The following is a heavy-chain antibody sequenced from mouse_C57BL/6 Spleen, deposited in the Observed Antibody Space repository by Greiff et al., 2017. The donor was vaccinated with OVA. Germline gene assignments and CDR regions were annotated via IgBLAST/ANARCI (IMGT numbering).Heavy chain of an antibody. CDR3: ARSYGDY. D-gene: IGHD1-1*02. CDR1: GYTFTNYW. V-gene: IGHV1-63*01. Sequence: QVQLKESGAELVRPGTSVKMSCKASGYTFTNYWIGWAKQRPGHGLEWIGDIYPGGGYTNYNEKFKGKATLTADKSSSTAYMQFSSLTSEDSAIYYCARSYGDYWGQGTTLTVSS. J-gene: IGHJ2*01. CDR2: IYPGGGYT.